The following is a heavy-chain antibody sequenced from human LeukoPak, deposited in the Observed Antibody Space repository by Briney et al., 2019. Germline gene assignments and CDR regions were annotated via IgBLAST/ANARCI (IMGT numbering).Heavy chain of an antibody. V-gene: IGHV1-3*01. D-gene: IGHD3-22*01. CDR1: GYTFTSYA. Sequence: ASVKVSCKAFGYTFTSYAMHWVRQAPGQRLEWMGWINAGNGNTKYSQKFQGRVTITRDTSASTAYMELSSLRSEDTAVYYCARSYYYDSSGYYSLGYFDYWGQGTLVTVSS. CDR3: ARSYYYDSSGYYSLGYFDY. J-gene: IGHJ4*02. CDR2: INAGNGNT.